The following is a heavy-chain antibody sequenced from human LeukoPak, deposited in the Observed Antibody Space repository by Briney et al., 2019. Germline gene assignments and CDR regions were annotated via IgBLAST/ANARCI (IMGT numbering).Heavy chain of an antibody. CDR2: IYYSGST. J-gene: IGHJ6*02. Sequence: SETLSLTCTVAGGSISRYYWSWIRQPPGKGLEWNGYIYYSGSTNYNPSLKSRVTISVDTSKNQFSLKLSSVTAPDTAVYYCARLYSSPQAPSYYYGLDVWGQGPTVTVSS. V-gene: IGHV4-59*08. CDR1: GGSISRYY. CDR3: ARLYSSPQAPSYYYGLDV. D-gene: IGHD6-19*01.